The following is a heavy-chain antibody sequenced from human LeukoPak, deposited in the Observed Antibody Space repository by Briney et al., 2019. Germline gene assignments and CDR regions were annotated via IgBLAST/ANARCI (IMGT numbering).Heavy chain of an antibody. D-gene: IGHD2-15*01. CDR1: GFTFSSYA. CDR2: ISGSGGST. V-gene: IGHV3-23*01. J-gene: IGHJ4*02. Sequence: GGSLRLSCAASGFTFSSYAMSWVRQAPGKGLEWVSAISGSGGSTYYADSVKGRFTISRDNSKNTLYLQMNSQRAEDTAVYYCAKGAGRGYCSGGSCDYFDYWGQGTLVTVSS. CDR3: AKGAGRGYCSGGSCDYFDY.